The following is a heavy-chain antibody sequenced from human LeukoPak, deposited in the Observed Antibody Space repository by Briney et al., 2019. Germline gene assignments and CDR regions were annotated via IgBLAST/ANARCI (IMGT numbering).Heavy chain of an antibody. Sequence: ASVKVSCKASGYTFTSYYTHWVRQAPGQGLEWMGIINPSGGSTSYAQKFQGRVTMTRDTSTSTVYMELSSLRSEDTAVYYCARDLHYYDSSGFATNAFDIWGQGTMVTVSS. CDR2: INPSGGST. V-gene: IGHV1-46*01. CDR1: GYTFTSYY. J-gene: IGHJ3*02. D-gene: IGHD3-22*01. CDR3: ARDLHYYDSSGFATNAFDI.